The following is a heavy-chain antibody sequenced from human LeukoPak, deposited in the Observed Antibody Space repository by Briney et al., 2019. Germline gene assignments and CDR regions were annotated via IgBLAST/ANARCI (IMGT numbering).Heavy chain of an antibody. CDR3: ARAAGYSSSFWFDP. CDR1: GYTFTGYY. D-gene: IGHD6-13*01. Sequence: ASVKVSCKASGYTFTGYYMHRVRQAPGQGLEWMGWINPNSGGTNYAQKFQGRVTMTRDTSISTAYMELSRLRSDDTAVYYCARAAGYSSSFWFDPWGQGTLVTVSS. V-gene: IGHV1-2*02. J-gene: IGHJ5*02. CDR2: INPNSGGT.